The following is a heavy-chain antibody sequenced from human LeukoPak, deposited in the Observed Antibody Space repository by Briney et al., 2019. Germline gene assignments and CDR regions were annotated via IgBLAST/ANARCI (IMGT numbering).Heavy chain of an antibody. J-gene: IGHJ3*02. CDR2: ISYDGSNK. CDR3: ARPEGDYQGHDAFDI. V-gene: IGHV3-30-3*01. D-gene: IGHD4-17*01. CDR1: GFTFSSYA. Sequence: GRSLRLSCAASGFTFSSYAMHWDRQAPGKGLEWVAVISYDGSNKYYADSVKGRFTISRDNSKNTLYLQMNSLRAEDTAVYYCARPEGDYQGHDAFDIWGQGTVVTVSS.